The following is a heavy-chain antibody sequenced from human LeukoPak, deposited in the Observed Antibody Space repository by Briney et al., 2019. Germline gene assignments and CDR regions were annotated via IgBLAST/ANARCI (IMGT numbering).Heavy chain of an antibody. V-gene: IGHV5-51*01. J-gene: IGHJ4*02. D-gene: IGHD2-15*01. CDR3: AAGPGLGYCSGGSCYYFDY. CDR1: GYSFTSYW. Sequence: GESLKISCKGSGYSFTSYWIGWVRQLPGKGLEWMGIIYPGDSDTRYSPSFQGQVTISADKSISTAYLQWSSLKASDTAMYYCAAGPGLGYCSGGSCYYFDYWGRGTLVTVSS. CDR2: IYPGDSDT.